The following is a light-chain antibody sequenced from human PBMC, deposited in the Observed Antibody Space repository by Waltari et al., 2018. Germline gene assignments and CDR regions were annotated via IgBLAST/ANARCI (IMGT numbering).Light chain of an antibody. CDR2: KNN. J-gene: IGLJ2*01. CDR1: GSNIGSNY. Sequence: QSVLTQPPSASGTPGQRVTISCSGSGSNIGSNYVYWYQHLPGMAPKLLVYKNNRRHSGVPDRFSSSKSGTSASLAISGLRSEDRADYYCGVWDDTLGFVFDGGTRLTVL. V-gene: IGLV1-47*01. CDR3: GVWDDTLGFV.